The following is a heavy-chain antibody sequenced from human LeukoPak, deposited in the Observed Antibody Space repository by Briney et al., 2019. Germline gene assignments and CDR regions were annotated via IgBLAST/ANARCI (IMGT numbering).Heavy chain of an antibody. J-gene: IGHJ4*02. CDR1: GFAFSRYG. CDR3: ARGPGALDY. V-gene: IGHV3-30*05. Sequence: GRSLRLSCAASGFAFSRYGMHWVRQAPGKGLEGVALISHDGTNKNHADSVKGRFTISRDNSNNTLYLQMNSLRPEDTPVYYCARGPGALDYWGQGTLVTVSS. D-gene: IGHD2-2*01. CDR2: ISHDGTNK.